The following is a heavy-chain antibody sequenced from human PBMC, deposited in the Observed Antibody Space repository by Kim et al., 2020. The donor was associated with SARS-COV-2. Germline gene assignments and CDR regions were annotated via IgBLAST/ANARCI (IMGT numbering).Heavy chain of an antibody. J-gene: IGHJ6*02. Sequence: VKGRFTISRDNAKNSLYLQMNSLRAGDTAVYYCARDLVEWADYYYYGMDVWGQGTTVTVSS. V-gene: IGHV3-11*05. CDR3: ARDLVEWADYYYYGMDV. D-gene: IGHD1-26*01.